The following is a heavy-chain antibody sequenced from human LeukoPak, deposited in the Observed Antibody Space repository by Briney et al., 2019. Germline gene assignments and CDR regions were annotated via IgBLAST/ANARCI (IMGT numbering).Heavy chain of an antibody. CDR2: ISSSGSTI. J-gene: IGHJ4*02. CDR1: GFTFSDYY. CDR3: ARSPQKYYDFWSGYSEFDY. Sequence: PGGSLRLSCAVSGFTFSDYYMSWIRQAPGKGLEWVSYISSSGSTIYYADSVKGRFTISRDNAKNSLYLQMNSLRAEDTAVYYCARSPQKYYDFWSGYSEFDYWGQGTLVTVSS. D-gene: IGHD3-3*01. V-gene: IGHV3-11*01.